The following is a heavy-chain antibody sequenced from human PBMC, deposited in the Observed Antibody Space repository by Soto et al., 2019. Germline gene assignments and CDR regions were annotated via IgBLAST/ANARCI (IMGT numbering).Heavy chain of an antibody. D-gene: IGHD2-8*01. CDR1: GFTFSDYV. J-gene: IGHJ4*02. CDR2: ISVGGGSA. Sequence: GGSLRLSCVASGFTFSDYVMTWVRQAPEKGLEWVSTISVGGGSAYYADSVRGRFTVSRDNSGKTVYLHMNNLTPDDTAVYYCARQSEPYGTTWPLDFWGQGSLVTVSS. V-gene: IGHV3-23*01. CDR3: ARQSEPYGTTWPLDF.